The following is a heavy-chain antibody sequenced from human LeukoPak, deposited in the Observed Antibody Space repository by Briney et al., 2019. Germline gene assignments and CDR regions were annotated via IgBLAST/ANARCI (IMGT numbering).Heavy chain of an antibody. CDR2: IIPIFGTA. J-gene: IGHJ5*02. CDR3: ARSSTRIDWFDP. CDR1: GGTFSSYA. Sequence: SVKVSCKASGGTFSSYAISWVRQAPGQGLEWMGGIIPIFGTANYAQKFQGRVTITADESTSTAYMEVSSLRSEDTAVYYCARSSTRIDWFDPWGQGTLVTVSS. V-gene: IGHV1-69*01. D-gene: IGHD2-2*01.